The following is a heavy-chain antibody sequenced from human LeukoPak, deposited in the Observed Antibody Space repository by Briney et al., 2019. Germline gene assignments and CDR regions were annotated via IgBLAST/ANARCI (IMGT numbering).Heavy chain of an antibody. J-gene: IGHJ5*02. V-gene: IGHV4-34*01. CDR2: INHSGST. CDR1: GGSFSGYY. CDR3: ARAPATVTTGYNWFDP. Sequence: PSETLSLTCAVYGGSFSGYYWSWIRQPPGKGLEWIGEINHSGSTNYNPSLKSRVTISVDTSKNQFSLKLGSVTAADTAVYYCARAPATVTTGYNWFDPWGQGTLVTVSS. D-gene: IGHD4-17*01.